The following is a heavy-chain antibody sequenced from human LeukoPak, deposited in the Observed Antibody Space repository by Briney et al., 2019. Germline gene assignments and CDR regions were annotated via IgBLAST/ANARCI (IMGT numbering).Heavy chain of an antibody. Sequence: GGSLRLSCAASGFTFSSYAMHWVRQAPGKGLGWVAVISYDGSNKYYADSVKGRFTISRDNSKNTLYLQMNSLRAEDTAVYYCARERSGWYFFLFDYWGQGTLVTVSS. V-gene: IGHV3-30*01. CDR2: ISYDGSNK. CDR3: ARERSGWYFFLFDY. CDR1: GFTFSSYA. D-gene: IGHD6-19*01. J-gene: IGHJ4*02.